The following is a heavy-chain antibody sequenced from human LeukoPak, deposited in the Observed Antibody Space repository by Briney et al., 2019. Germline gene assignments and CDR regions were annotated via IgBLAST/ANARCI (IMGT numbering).Heavy chain of an antibody. CDR2: ISSSSSYT. V-gene: IGHV3-11*06. J-gene: IGHJ4*02. Sequence: PGGSLRLSCAASGLTFSDYYMSWIRQAPGKGLEWVSYISSSSSYTNYADSVKGRFTISRDNAKNSLYLQMNSLRAEDTAVYYCARSPRIAAAGSYFDYWGQGTLVTVSS. D-gene: IGHD6-13*01. CDR3: ARSPRIAAAGSYFDY. CDR1: GLTFSDYY.